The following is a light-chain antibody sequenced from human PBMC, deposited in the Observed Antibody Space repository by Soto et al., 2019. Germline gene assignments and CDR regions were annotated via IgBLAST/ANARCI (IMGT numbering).Light chain of an antibody. CDR3: QHYYSYSEA. CDR1: QTIRSW. J-gene: IGKJ1*01. CDR2: KAS. Sequence: DIQMTQSPSTLSGSVGDRVTITCRASQTIRSWLAWYQQKSGKAPKLLIYKASTLKSGVPSRFSGSGPGTKFTLTISSLQPDDFATYYCQHYYSYSEAFGQGTKVELK. V-gene: IGKV1-5*03.